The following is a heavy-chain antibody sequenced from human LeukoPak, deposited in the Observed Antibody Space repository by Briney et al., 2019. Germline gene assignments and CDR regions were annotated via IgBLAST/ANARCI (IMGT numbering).Heavy chain of an antibody. CDR1: GFTFSRYS. V-gene: IGHV3-23*01. CDR3: AKQKGYSYGYASDY. Sequence: GGSLRLSCAASGFTFSRYSMSWVRHAPGKGLEWVSAVSGSGGSIYYADSVKGRFTIPRDNSKNTLYLQMNSLRAEDTAVYYCAKQKGYSYGYASDYWGQGTLVTVSS. J-gene: IGHJ4*02. D-gene: IGHD5-18*01. CDR2: VSGSGGSI.